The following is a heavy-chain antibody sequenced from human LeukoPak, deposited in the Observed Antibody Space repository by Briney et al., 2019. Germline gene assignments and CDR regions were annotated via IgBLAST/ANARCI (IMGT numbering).Heavy chain of an antibody. CDR2: ISSSSSTI. J-gene: IGHJ4*02. CDR1: GFTFSSYR. V-gene: IGHV3-48*01. CDR3: ARGGAARPDY. D-gene: IGHD6-6*01. Sequence: GGSLRLSCAASGFTFSSYRMNWVRQAPGKGLEWVSYISSSSSTIYYADSVKGRFTISRDNAKNSLYLHMDSLRVEDMAVYYCARGGAARPDYWGQGTLVTVSS.